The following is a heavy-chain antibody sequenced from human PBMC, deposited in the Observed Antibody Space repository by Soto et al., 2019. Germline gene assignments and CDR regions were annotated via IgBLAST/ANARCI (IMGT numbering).Heavy chain of an antibody. D-gene: IGHD3-22*01. CDR2: IYPGDSDT. Sequence: GESLKISCKGSGYSFTSYWIGWVRQMPGKGLEWMGIIYPGDSDTRYSPSFQGQVTISADKSISTAYLQWSSLKASDTAMYYCARQLKYYYDSSGYYPNAFDIWGQGTMVTVSS. CDR1: GYSFTSYW. CDR3: ARQLKYYYDSSGYYPNAFDI. V-gene: IGHV5-51*01. J-gene: IGHJ3*02.